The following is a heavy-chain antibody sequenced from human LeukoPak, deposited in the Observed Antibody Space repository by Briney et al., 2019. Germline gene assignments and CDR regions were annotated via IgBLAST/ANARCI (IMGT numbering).Heavy chain of an antibody. V-gene: IGHV3-53*01. CDR1: GFTVSSNY. Sequence: GGSLRLSCAASGFTVSSNYMSWVRQAPGKGLKWVSIIYSGGSTYYADSVKGRFTISRDNSKNTVYLQMNSLRAEDTAVYYCARYRNYYDTSGYYPFDYWGQGTLVTVSS. CDR3: ARYRNYYDTSGYYPFDY. CDR2: IYSGGST. J-gene: IGHJ4*02. D-gene: IGHD3-22*01.